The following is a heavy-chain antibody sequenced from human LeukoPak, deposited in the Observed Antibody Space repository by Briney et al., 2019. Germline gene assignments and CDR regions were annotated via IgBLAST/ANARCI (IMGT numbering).Heavy chain of an antibody. CDR2: IYTSGST. CDR1: GGSISSGSYY. V-gene: IGHV4-61*02. Sequence: SQTLPLTCTVSGGSISSGSYYWSWIRQPAGKGLEWIGRIYTSGSTNYNPSLKSRVTISVDASKNQFSLKLSSVTAADTAVYYCASSAGSFDYWGQGTLVTVSS. J-gene: IGHJ4*02. D-gene: IGHD6-13*01. CDR3: ASSAGSFDY.